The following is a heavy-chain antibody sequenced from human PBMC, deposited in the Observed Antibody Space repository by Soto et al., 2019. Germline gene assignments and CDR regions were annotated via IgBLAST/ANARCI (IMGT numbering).Heavy chain of an antibody. CDR2: IYHSGTT. CDR1: GGSISSGGYY. Sequence: QVKLQESGPGLVKPSQTLSITCTVSGGSISSGGYYWSWIRQHPGKVLEWIGYIYHSGTTYYNPSLNSRVSISVETSKNQFSRKLTSVTAADTAVYYVGRVRGNQLLGWFDPWGQGTLVTVSS. V-gene: IGHV4-31*03. J-gene: IGHJ5*02. D-gene: IGHD2-2*01. CDR3: GRVRGNQLLGWFDP.